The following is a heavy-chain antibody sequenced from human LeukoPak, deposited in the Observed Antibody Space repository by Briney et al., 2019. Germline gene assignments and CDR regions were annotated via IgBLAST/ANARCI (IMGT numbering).Heavy chain of an antibody. CDR1: GFTFSSYG. CDR2: IWYDGSNK. V-gene: IGHV3-33*06. Sequence: GRSLRLSCAASGFTFSSYGMHWGRQAPGKGLEWVAVIWYDGSNKYYADSVKGRFTISRDNSKNTLYLQMNSLRAEDTAVFYCAKDPYSSSWYRYYYYYMDVWGKGTTVTVSS. J-gene: IGHJ6*03. CDR3: AKDPYSSSWYRYYYYYMDV. D-gene: IGHD6-13*01.